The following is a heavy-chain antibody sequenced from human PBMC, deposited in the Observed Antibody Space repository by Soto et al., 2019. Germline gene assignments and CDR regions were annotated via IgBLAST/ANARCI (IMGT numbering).Heavy chain of an antibody. D-gene: IGHD3-16*01. J-gene: IGHJ4*02. Sequence: EVQLLESGGGLVQTGGSLRLSCAASGCTFSYYAMNWVRQAPGKGLEWVAHVSATGATTHYADSVNGRFTISRDNSKNTLFLQMNSLRAEDTALYYCARDPDAYLSLWGYDYWGQGTLVTASS. CDR1: GCTFSYYA. CDR3: ARDPDAYLSLWGYDY. V-gene: IGHV3-23*01. CDR2: VSATGATT.